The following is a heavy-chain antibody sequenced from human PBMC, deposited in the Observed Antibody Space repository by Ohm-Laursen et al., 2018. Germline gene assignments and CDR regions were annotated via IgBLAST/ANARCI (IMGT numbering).Heavy chain of an antibody. CDR3: TTDPAEGYYFDY. CDR2: IKTRSHGATT. J-gene: IGHJ4*02. Sequence: SLRLSCAASGFSFSNAWMTWVRQAPGKGLEWIGRIKTRSHGATTDYAAPVKGRFTIPRDDSKNTLYLQINSLKTEDTAVYYCTTDPAEGYYFDYWGQGTLVTVSS. D-gene: IGHD2-15*01. V-gene: IGHV3-15*01. CDR1: GFSFSNAW.